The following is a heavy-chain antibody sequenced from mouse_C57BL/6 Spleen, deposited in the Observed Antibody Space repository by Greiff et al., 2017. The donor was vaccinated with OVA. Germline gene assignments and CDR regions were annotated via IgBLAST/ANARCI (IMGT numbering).Heavy chain of an antibody. CDR2: INPSNGGT. CDR1: GYTFTSYW. CDR3: ARWRVYDGYYNYYAMDY. V-gene: IGHV1-53*01. D-gene: IGHD2-3*01. J-gene: IGHJ4*01. Sequence: QVHVKQSGTELVKPGASVKLSCKASGYTFTSYWMHWVKQRPGQGLEWIGNINPSNGGTNYNEKFKSKATLTVDKSSSTAYMQLSSLTSEDSAVYYCARWRVYDGYYNYYAMDYWGQGTSVTVSS.